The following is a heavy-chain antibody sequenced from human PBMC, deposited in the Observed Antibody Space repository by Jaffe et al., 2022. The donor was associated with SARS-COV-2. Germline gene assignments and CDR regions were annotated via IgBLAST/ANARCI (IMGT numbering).Heavy chain of an antibody. J-gene: IGHJ4*02. CDR3: AKGGLPGVEDYDFLTAYFQIINYFDY. D-gene: IGHD3-9*01. Sequence: EVQLVESGGGLVQPGGSLRLSCAASGFTFSDYAMSWVRQAPGKGLEWVSAISGSGDSTYYADSVKGRFTISRDNSKNTLYLQMTSLRAEDTAIYYCAKGGLPGVEDYDFLTAYFQIINYFDYWGQGALVTVSS. V-gene: IGHV3-23*04. CDR2: ISGSGDST. CDR1: GFTFSDYA.